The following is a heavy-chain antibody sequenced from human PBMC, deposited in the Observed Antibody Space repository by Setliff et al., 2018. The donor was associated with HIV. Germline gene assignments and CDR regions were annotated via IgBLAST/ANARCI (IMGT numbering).Heavy chain of an antibody. CDR1: GYTFTGYY. Sequence: ASVKVSCKASGYTFTGYYLHWVRQAPGQGLEWMGWISPNSGGTNFAQRFQGWVTLTRDTSISTAYMDLSRLKSDDTDVYYCARGGIAARPYYFDYWGQGTLVTV. D-gene: IGHD6-6*01. V-gene: IGHV1-2*04. CDR3: ARGGIAARPYYFDY. J-gene: IGHJ4*02. CDR2: ISPNSGGT.